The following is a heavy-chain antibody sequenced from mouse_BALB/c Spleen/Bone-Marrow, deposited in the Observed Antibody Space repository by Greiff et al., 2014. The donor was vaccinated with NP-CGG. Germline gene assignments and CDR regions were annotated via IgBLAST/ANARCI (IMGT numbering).Heavy chain of an antibody. Sequence: VQLQQSGAGLVKPGASVTLSCKTSGYTFTNYYIYWVKQRPGQGLEWIGEINPGNGGTNFNERFKSKATLTVDKSSTTAYILLTSLTSEDSAVYYCARGSPYWGQGTLVTVSA. V-gene: IGHV1S81*02. CDR1: GYTFTNYY. J-gene: IGHJ3*01. CDR2: INPGNGGT. CDR3: ARGSPY. D-gene: IGHD6-2*01.